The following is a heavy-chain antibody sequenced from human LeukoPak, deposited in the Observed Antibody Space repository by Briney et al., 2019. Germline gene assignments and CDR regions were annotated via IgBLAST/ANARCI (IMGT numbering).Heavy chain of an antibody. V-gene: IGHV1-2*02. CDR3: ASQDPYYDILTGYYEYYYYGMDV. CDR2: INPNSGGT. Sequence: ASVKVSCKASGYTFTGYYMHWVRQAPGQGLEWMGWINPNSGGTNCAQKFQGRVTMTRDTSISTAYMELSRLRSDDTAVYYCASQDPYYDILTGYYEYYYYGMDVWGQGTTVTVSS. J-gene: IGHJ6*02. CDR1: GYTFTGYY. D-gene: IGHD3-9*01.